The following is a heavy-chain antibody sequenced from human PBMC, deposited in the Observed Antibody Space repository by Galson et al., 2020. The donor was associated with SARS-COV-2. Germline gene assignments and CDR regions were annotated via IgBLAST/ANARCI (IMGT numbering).Heavy chain of an antibody. CDR2: MNPNSGNT. Sequence: ASVKVSCKASGYTFTSYDINWVRQATGQGLEWMGWMNPNSGNTGYAQKFQGRVTITRNTSISTASMELSSLRSEDTAVYYCARLLRYFDWLSNLGYYYGMDVWGQGTTVTVSS. CDR1: GYTFTSYD. V-gene: IGHV1-8*01. CDR3: ARLLRYFDWLSNLGYYYGMDV. D-gene: IGHD3-9*01. J-gene: IGHJ6*02.